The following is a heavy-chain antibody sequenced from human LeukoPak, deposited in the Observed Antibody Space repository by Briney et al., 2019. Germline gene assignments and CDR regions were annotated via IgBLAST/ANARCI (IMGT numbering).Heavy chain of an antibody. CDR2: IYYSGST. D-gene: IGHD4-11*01. J-gene: IGHJ2*01. V-gene: IGHV4-39*01. Sequence: PSETLSLTCTVSGGSISSSSYYWGWIRQPPGKGLEWIGSIYYSGSTYYNPSLKSRVTMSVDTSKNQFSLKLSSVTAADTAVYFCARQRLHWYFDLWGRGTLVTVSS. CDR3: ARQRLHWYFDL. CDR1: GGSISSSSYY.